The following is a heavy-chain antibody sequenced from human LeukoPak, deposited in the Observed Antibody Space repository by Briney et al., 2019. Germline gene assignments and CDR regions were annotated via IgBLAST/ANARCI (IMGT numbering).Heavy chain of an antibody. Sequence: SETLSLTCAVYGGSFSGYYWSWIRQPPGKGLEWIGEINHSGSTNYNPSLKSRVTISVDTSKNQFSLKLSSVTAADTAVYYCARGRNYYDFWSGYYIDYWGQGTLVTVSS. D-gene: IGHD3-3*01. CDR2: INHSGST. CDR1: GGSFSGYY. CDR3: ARGRNYYDFWSGYYIDY. V-gene: IGHV4-34*01. J-gene: IGHJ4*02.